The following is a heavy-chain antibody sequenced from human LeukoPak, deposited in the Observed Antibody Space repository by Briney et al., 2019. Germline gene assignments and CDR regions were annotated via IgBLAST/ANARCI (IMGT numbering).Heavy chain of an antibody. CDR1: GFTFSSYG. V-gene: IGHV3-30*03. Sequence: PGGSLRLSCAASGFTFSSYGMHWVRQAPGKGLEWVAVISYDGSNKYYADSVKGRFTISRDNSKNTLYLQMNSLRAEDTAVYYCARDLLGYIDYWGQGALVTVSS. D-gene: IGHD5-12*01. CDR3: ARDLLGYIDY. J-gene: IGHJ4*02. CDR2: ISYDGSNK.